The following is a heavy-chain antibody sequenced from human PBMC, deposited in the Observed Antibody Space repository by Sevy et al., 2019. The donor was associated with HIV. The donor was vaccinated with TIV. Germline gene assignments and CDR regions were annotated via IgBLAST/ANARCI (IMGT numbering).Heavy chain of an antibody. D-gene: IGHD6-13*01. CDR2: IYTSGST. CDR3: ARYSPNENKRYSSSWSGAFDI. CDR1: GGSISSYY. J-gene: IGHJ3*02. Sequence: SETLSLTCTVSGGSISSYYWSRIRQPAGKGLEWIGRIYTSGSTNYNPSLKSRVTMSVDTSKNQFSLKLSSVTAADTAVYYCARYSPNENKRYSSSWSGAFDIWGQGTMVTVSS. V-gene: IGHV4-4*07.